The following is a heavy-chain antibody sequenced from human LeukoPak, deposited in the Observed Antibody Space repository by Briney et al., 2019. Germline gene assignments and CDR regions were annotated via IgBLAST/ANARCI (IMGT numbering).Heavy chain of an antibody. Sequence: PGGSLRLSCATSGFSFSDYWMSWVRQAPGKGLEWVANLKPDGSESYYVGSVKGRFTFSRDDAKNSVLLLMNNLRAEDTAMYYCVRGGSYFPFWGQGTLVTVSS. CDR2: LKPDGSES. CDR3: VRGGSYFPF. J-gene: IGHJ4*02. CDR1: GFSFSDYW. V-gene: IGHV3-7*05. D-gene: IGHD2/OR15-2a*01.